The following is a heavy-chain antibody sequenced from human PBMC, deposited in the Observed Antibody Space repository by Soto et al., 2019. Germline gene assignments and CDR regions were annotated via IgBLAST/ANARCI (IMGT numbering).Heavy chain of an antibody. D-gene: IGHD2-2*01. Sequence: QVQLVESGGGLVKPGGSLRLSCAASGFTFSDYYMSWIRQAPGKGLEWVSYIRSSGSTIYYADSVKGRFTISRDNAKNSLYLQMNSLRAEDTAVYYCARGLSCISTSCHVGPVDVWGQGTTVTVSS. J-gene: IGHJ6*02. CDR3: ARGLSCISTSCHVGPVDV. CDR2: IRSSGSTI. CDR1: GFTFSDYY. V-gene: IGHV3-11*01.